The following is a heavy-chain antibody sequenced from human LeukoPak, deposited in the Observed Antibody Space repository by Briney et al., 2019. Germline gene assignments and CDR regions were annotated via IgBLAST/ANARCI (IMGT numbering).Heavy chain of an antibody. D-gene: IGHD6-13*01. J-gene: IGHJ4*02. CDR1: GFTFSSYE. CDR2: ISSSGITI. Sequence: GGSLRLSCAASGFTFSSYEMNWVRQAPGKGLEWVSYISSSGITIYYADSVKGRFTISRDNAKNSLYLQMNSLRAEDTAVYYCARPGYSSSWYPLYWGQGTLVNVSS. V-gene: IGHV3-48*03. CDR3: ARPGYSSSWYPLY.